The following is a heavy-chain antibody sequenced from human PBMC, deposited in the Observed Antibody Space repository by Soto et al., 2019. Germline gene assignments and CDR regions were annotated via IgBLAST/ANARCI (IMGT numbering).Heavy chain of an antibody. CDR1: GFSFSNYV. Sequence: QVQLVESGGGVVQPGRSLRLSCAASGFSFSNYVLHWVRQAPGKGLEWVAVMSSGGGNKFYTDSVKGRFTISRDNSKNTLYLQMNSLRTEDTAVYFCARESEDLTSNFDYWGQGTLVTVSS. CDR2: MSSGGGNK. CDR3: ARESEDLTSNFDY. J-gene: IGHJ4*02. V-gene: IGHV3-30-3*01.